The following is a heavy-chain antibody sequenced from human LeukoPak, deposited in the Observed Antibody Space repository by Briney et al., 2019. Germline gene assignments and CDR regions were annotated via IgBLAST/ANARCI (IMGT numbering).Heavy chain of an antibody. CDR2: INPNSGST. D-gene: IGHD2-2*01. Sequence: ASVKVSCKASGYTFTGYSMHWVRQAPGQGLEWMGWINPNSGSTSYAQKFQGRVTMTRDTSTSTVYMELSRLRSEDTAVYYCASGEYCSSTSCSPRIDAFDIWGQGTMVTVSS. CDR3: ASGEYCSSTSCSPRIDAFDI. J-gene: IGHJ3*02. V-gene: IGHV1-2*02. CDR1: GYTFTGYS.